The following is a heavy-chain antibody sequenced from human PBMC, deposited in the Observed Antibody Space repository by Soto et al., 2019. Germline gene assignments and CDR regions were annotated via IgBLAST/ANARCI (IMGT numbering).Heavy chain of an antibody. D-gene: IGHD3-10*01. CDR2: ITSGSSTI. J-gene: IGHJ4*02. CDR3: VRDAGSLGY. Sequence: GRALRLSWVVSVFTFYSESMDWVRQAPGKGLEWVSYITSGSSTIHYADSVKGRFTISRDNAKNSVFLQMNSLRVEDTAVYYCVRDAGSLGYWGREPWSPSPQ. CDR1: VFTFYSES. V-gene: IGHV3-48*01.